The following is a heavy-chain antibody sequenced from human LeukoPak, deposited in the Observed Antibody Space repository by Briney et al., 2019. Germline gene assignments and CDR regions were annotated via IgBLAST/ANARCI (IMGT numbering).Heavy chain of an antibody. CDR2: IYHSGST. Sequence: SETLSLTCAVYGGSFSGYSWSWIRQPPGKGLEWIGYIYHSGSTYYNPSLKSRVTISVDRSKNQFSLKLSSVTAADTAVYYCARGMEGRNYDFWSGYSKWFDPWGQGTLVTVSS. D-gene: IGHD3-3*01. CDR1: GGSFSGYS. V-gene: IGHV4-30-2*01. CDR3: ARGMEGRNYDFWSGYSKWFDP. J-gene: IGHJ5*02.